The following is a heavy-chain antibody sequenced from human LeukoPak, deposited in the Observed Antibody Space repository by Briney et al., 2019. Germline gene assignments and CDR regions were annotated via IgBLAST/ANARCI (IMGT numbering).Heavy chain of an antibody. D-gene: IGHD3-10*01. V-gene: IGHV1-2*02. J-gene: IGHJ5*02. CDR1: GYTFTGYY. CDR2: IKPNSGGT. Sequence: ASVKVSCKASGYTFTGYYMHWVRQAPGQGLEWMGWIKPNSGGTNYAQKFQGRVTMTRDTSISTAYMELSRLRSDDTAVYYCARENGSGSYYKDWFDPWGQGTLVTVSS. CDR3: ARENGSGSYYKDWFDP.